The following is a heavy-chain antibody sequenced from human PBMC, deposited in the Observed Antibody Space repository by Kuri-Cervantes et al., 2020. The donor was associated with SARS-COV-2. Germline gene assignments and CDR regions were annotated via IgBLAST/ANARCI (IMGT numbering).Heavy chain of an antibody. CDR2: ISYDGSNK. J-gene: IGHJ4*02. V-gene: IGHV3-30*03. D-gene: IGHD3-3*01. Sequence: LSLTCAASRFTFSSYGMHWVRQAPGKGLEWVAVISYDGSNKYYADSVKGRFTISRDNSKNTLYLQMNSLRAEDTAVYYCARVSHRGSGYQNPPDYWGQGTLVTVSS. CDR1: RFTFSSYG. CDR3: ARVSHRGSGYQNPPDY.